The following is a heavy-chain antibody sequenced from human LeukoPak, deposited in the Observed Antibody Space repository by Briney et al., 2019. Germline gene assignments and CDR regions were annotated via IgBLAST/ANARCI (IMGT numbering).Heavy chain of an antibody. CDR2: IKSKTDGGTT. CDR3: TTLDSGSPDY. D-gene: IGHD1-26*01. Sequence: GGSLRLSCAASGFTFSSYAMSWVRQAPGKGLEWVGRIKSKTDGGTTDYAAPVKGRFTISRDDSKNTLYLQMNSLKTEDTAVYYCTTLDSGSPDYWGQGTLVTVSS. J-gene: IGHJ4*02. CDR1: GFTFSSYA. V-gene: IGHV3-15*01.